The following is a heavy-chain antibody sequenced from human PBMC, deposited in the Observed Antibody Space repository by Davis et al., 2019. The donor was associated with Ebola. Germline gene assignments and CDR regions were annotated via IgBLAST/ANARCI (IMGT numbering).Heavy chain of an antibody. D-gene: IGHD1-14*01. J-gene: IGHJ4*02. CDR1: GGSIRSHY. Sequence: PSETLSLTCTVSGGSIRSHYWNWIRQPPGKGLEWIGNMYHSGSTNYDPSLKSRVTISIDTSKNQFSLTLNSVTAADTGVYYCAGGTTSYPYYFDCWGQGTLVTVSS. CDR3: AGGTTSYPYYFDC. V-gene: IGHV4-59*11. CDR2: MYHSGST.